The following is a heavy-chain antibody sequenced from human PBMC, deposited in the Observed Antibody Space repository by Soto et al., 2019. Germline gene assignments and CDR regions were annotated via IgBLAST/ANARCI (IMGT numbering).Heavy chain of an antibody. D-gene: IGHD3-3*01. CDR3: ARVAFYDFWSGYYNRYFDP. Sequence: GGSLRLSCAASGFTFTSYSMNWVRQAPGKGLEWISYISGNSSVIYYANSVKGRFTISRDSAKNSVSLQMNSLRDDDTAMYFCARVAFYDFWSGYYNRYFDPWGQGTQVTVSS. V-gene: IGHV3-48*02. CDR2: ISGNSSVI. J-gene: IGHJ5*02. CDR1: GFTFTSYS.